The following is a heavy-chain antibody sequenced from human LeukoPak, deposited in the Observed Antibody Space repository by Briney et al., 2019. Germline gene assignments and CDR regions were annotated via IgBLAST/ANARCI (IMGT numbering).Heavy chain of an antibody. J-gene: IGHJ6*03. CDR3: AKQGRDWLRDYYYYMDD. Sequence: GGSLRLSCAASGFTFSDYGMTWVRQAPGKGLEWASTFGGRGGSTYYADSVKGRFTISRDNSKNTLYLRMNSLRAEDTAVYYCAKQGRDWLRDYYYYMDDWGKGTTVTISS. CDR1: GFTFSDYG. CDR2: FGGRGGST. D-gene: IGHD3-9*01. V-gene: IGHV3-23*01.